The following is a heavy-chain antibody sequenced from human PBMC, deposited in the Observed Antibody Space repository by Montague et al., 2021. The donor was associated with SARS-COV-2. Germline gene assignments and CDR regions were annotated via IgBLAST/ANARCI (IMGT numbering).Heavy chain of an antibody. J-gene: IGHJ4*02. CDR2: IKPDGSDK. CDR1: GFSFSPFW. D-gene: IGHD3-22*01. Sequence: SLRLSCEASGFSFSPFWMTWFRQAPGKGLEWVASIKPDGSDKYYVESVKGRFTISRDNARNSLYLQMNSLRAEDTAVYYCRVGNYYDSISDYWGQGTLVTVSS. CDR3: RVGNYYDSISDY. V-gene: IGHV3-7*05.